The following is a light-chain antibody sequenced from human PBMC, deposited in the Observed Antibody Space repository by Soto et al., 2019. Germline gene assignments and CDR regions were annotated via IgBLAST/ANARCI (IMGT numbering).Light chain of an antibody. CDR1: SSNIGGNI. CDR2: SDN. J-gene: IGLJ3*02. V-gene: IGLV1-44*01. Sequence: QSVLTQPPSASGTPGQRVTIYCSGSSSNIGGNIVLWYHQVPGTAPKFLIYSDNERPSGVPDRFSASKSGTSASLAISGLQSEDEADYYCASWDDTLQGRVFGGGTKLTVL. CDR3: ASWDDTLQGRV.